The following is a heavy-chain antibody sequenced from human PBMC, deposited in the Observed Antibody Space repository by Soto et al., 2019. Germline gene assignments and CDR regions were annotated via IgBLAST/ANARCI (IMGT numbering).Heavy chain of an antibody. CDR2: INHSGST. J-gene: IGHJ4*02. CDR3: ARLDIVVVTATSFRGDY. V-gene: IGHV4-34*01. CDR1: GGSFSGYY. D-gene: IGHD2-21*02. Sequence: QVQLQQWGAGLLKPSETLSLTCAVYGGSFSGYYWSWIRQPPGKGLEWIGEINHSGSTNYNPSLKSRVTISVDTSKNQFSLKLSSVTAADTAVYYCARLDIVVVTATSFRGDYWGQGSLVTVSS.